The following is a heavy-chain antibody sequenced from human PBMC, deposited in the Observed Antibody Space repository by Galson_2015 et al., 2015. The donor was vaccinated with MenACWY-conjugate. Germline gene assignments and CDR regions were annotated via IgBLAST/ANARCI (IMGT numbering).Heavy chain of an antibody. CDR3: AGDRDGYNLDY. CDR1: GGTFSSYA. CDR2: IIPIFGTA. J-gene: IGHJ4*02. V-gene: IGHV1-69*06. D-gene: IGHD5-24*01. Sequence: SVKVSCKAFGGTFSSYAISWVRQAPGQGLEWMGGIIPIFGTANYAQKFQGRATITADKSTSTAYMELSSLRSEDTAVYYCAGDRDGYNLDYWGQGTLVTVSS.